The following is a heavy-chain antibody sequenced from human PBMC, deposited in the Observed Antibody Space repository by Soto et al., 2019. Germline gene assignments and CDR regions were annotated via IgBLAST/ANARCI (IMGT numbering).Heavy chain of an antibody. D-gene: IGHD5-12*01. CDR2: SKNKNGGGTK. Sequence: EVQLVESGGDLVMPGGSLRLSCAASGVSLSNTWMNWVRQAPGKGLEWVGLSKNKNGGGTKHYAAPVKGRFTISRDDSKNMVYLQMDSLKIEDTGLYYCTTGYGGQSWDGYWSQGTLVTVST. V-gene: IGHV3-15*07. CDR1: GVSLSNTW. J-gene: IGHJ4*02. CDR3: TTGYGGQSWDGY.